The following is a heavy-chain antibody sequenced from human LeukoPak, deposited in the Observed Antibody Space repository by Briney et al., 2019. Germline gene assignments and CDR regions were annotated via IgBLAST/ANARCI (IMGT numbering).Heavy chain of an antibody. J-gene: IGHJ4*02. CDR3: ARDGVEIAPSYPGY. CDR1: GYTFTSYG. V-gene: IGHV1-18*01. Sequence: ASVKVSCMASGYTFTSYGISWVRQAPGQGLEWMGWISAYNGNTNYAQKLQGRVTMTTDTSTSIAYMELRSLRSDDTAVYYCARDGVEIAPSYPGYWGQGTLVTVSS. D-gene: IGHD2-8*01. CDR2: ISAYNGNT.